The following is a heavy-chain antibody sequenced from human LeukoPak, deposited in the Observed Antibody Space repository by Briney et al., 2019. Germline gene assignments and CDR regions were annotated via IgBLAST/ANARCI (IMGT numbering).Heavy chain of an antibody. J-gene: IGHJ4*02. CDR3: AKNLHDGSADY. CDR2: IISSSSYI. D-gene: IGHD2-2*03. V-gene: IGHV3-21*01. Sequence: GGSMRLSCAASGFTFSSYSMSWVRQAPGKGLEWVSSIISSSSYIYYADSVKGRLTISRDNAKNSPYLQMNSLRADDTAVYYCAKNLHDGSADYWGQGTLVTVSS. CDR1: GFTFSSYS.